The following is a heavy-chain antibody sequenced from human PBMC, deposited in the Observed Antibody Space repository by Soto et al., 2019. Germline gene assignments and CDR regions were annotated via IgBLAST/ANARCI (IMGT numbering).Heavy chain of an antibody. CDR2: ISWNSGSI. D-gene: IGHD3-16*01. V-gene: IGHV3-9*01. CDR1: GVTFDADA. J-gene: IGHJ3*02. Sequence: EVQLVESGGGLGQPGRSLRLSCAASGVTFDADAMHWVRQAPGKGLEWVSGISWNSGSIGYAESVKGRFTISRDNAKNSLYLHRNCVRAEDTALYYCAKDMQWYDYIWGSSYACDIWVKGTMVTVSS. CDR3: AKDMQWYDYIWGSSYACDI.